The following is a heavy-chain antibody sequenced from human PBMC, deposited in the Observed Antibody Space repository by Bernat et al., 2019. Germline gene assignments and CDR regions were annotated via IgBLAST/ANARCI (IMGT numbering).Heavy chain of an antibody. CDR2: ISYDGSNK. J-gene: IGHJ4*02. Sequence: QVQLVESGGGVVQPGRSLRLSCAASGFTFSSYAMHWVRQAPGKGLEWVAVISYDGSNKYYADSVKGRFTISRDNSKNTLYLQMNSLRAEDTAVYYCAKAAAGKDFDYWGQGTLVTVSS. D-gene: IGHD6-13*01. CDR3: AKAAAGKDFDY. CDR1: GFTFSSYA. V-gene: IGHV3-30*04.